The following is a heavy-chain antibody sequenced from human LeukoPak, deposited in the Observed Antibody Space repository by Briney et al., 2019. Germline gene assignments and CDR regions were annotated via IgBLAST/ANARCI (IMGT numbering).Heavy chain of an antibody. D-gene: IGHD5-18*01. V-gene: IGHV4-39*01. J-gene: IGHJ6*02. Sequence: PSETLSLTCTVSGGSISSSSYYWGWIRQPPGKGLEWIGSIYYSGSTYYNPSLKSRVTISVDTSKNQFSLKLSSVTAADTAVYYCAIPTAMVKGWLGSSYYYGMDVWGQGTTVTVSS. CDR1: GGSISSSSYY. CDR3: AIPTAMVKGWLGSSYYYGMDV. CDR2: IYYSGST.